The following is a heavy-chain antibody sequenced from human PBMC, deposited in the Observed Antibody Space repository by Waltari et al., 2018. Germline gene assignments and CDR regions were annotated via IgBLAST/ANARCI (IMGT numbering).Heavy chain of an antibody. J-gene: IGHJ3*02. CDR3: ARDLNCSGGSCYSRAYDAFDI. V-gene: IGHV4-59*01. D-gene: IGHD2-15*01. Sequence: QVQLQESGPGLVKPSETLSLTCTVSGGSISSYYWSWIRQPPGKGLEWIGYIYYSGSTNYNPSLTSRVTISVDTSKNQFSLKLSSVTAADTAVYYCARDLNCSGGSCYSRAYDAFDIWGQGTMVTVSS. CDR2: IYYSGST. CDR1: GGSISSYY.